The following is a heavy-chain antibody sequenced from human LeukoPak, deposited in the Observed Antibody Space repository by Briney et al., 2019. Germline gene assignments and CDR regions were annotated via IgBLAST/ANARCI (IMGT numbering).Heavy chain of an antibody. CDR1: GYTLTELS. Sequence: ASVKVSCKVSGYTLTELSMHWVRQAPGKGLEWMGGFDPEDGETIYAQKFQGRVTMTRDTSTSTVYMELSSLRSEDTAVYYCARDLQFDPWGQGTLVTVSS. V-gene: IGHV1-24*01. CDR2: FDPEDGET. CDR3: ARDLQFDP. J-gene: IGHJ5*02.